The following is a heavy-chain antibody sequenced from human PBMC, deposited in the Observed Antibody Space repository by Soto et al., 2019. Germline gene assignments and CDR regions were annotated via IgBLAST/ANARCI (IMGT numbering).Heavy chain of an antibody. D-gene: IGHD3-16*02. CDR1: GGTFSSYT. J-gene: IGHJ4*02. CDR3: ARDRLGYDYIWGSYREFDY. V-gene: IGHV1-69*08. Sequence: QVQLVQSGAEVKKPGSSVNVSCKASGGTFSSYTISWVRQAPGQGLEWMGRIIPILGIANYAQKFQGRVTFTADKSTSTAYMELRSLRSEDRAVYYCARDRLGYDYIWGSYREFDYWGQGTLVTVSS. CDR2: IIPILGIA.